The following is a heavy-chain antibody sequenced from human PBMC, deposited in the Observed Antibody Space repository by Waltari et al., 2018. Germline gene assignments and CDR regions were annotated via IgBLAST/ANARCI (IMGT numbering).Heavy chain of an antibody. J-gene: IGHJ4*02. D-gene: IGHD6-13*01. CDR1: GGSISSHY. V-gene: IGHV4-59*11. CDR2: IYYSGST. Sequence: QVQLQESGPGLVKPSETLSLTCTVSGGSISSHYWSWIRQPPGKGLEWIGYIYYSGSTNYNPSLKSRVTISVDTSKNQFSLKLSSVTAADTAVYYCARAAPAAGSFDYWGQGTLVTVSS. CDR3: ARAAPAAGSFDY.